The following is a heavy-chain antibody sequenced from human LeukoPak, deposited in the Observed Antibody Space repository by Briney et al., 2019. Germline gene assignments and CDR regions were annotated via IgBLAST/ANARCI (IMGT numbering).Heavy chain of an antibody. V-gene: IGHV1-18*01. CDR2: ISGYNGKT. CDR1: GYTFNTYG. CDR3: AKSISPEYYYDSSGFFDI. Sequence: ASVKVSCKASGYTFNTYGITWVRQAPGQGLEWMGWISGYNGKTKYAQKLQDRVTMTTDTSTTTAYMELRSLRSDDTAVYYCAKSISPEYYYDSSGFFDIWGQGTMVTVSS. D-gene: IGHD3-22*01. J-gene: IGHJ3*02.